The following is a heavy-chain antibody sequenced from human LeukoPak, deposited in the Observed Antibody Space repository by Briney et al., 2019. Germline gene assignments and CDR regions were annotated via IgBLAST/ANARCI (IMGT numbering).Heavy chain of an antibody. CDR1: GFTFSSYA. D-gene: IGHD5-12*01. CDR2: ISGSGGST. CDR3: ARGARSGYAKY. V-gene: IGHV3-23*01. J-gene: IGHJ4*02. Sequence: SGGSLRLSCAASGFTFSSYAMSWVRQAPGKGLERVSAISGSGGSTYYADSVKGRFTISRDNSKNTLYLQMNSLRAEDTAVYYCARGARSGYAKYWGQGTLVTVSS.